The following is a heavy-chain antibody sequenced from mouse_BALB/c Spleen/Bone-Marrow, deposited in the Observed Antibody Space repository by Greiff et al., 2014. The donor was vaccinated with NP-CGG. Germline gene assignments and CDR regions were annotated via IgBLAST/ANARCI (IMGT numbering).Heavy chain of an antibody. CDR2: ISDGGSYT. CDR3: AREMAMDY. V-gene: IGHV5-4*02. J-gene: IGHJ4*01. Sequence: DVHLVESGGGLVKPGGSLKLSCAASGFTSSDYYMYWVRQTPEKRLEWVATISDGGSYTYYPDSVKGRFTISRDNAKNNLYLQMSSLKSEDTAMYYCAREMAMDYWGQGTSVTVSS. CDR1: GFTSSDYY.